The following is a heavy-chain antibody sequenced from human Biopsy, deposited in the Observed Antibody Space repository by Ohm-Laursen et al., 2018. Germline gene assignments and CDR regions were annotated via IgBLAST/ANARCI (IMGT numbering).Heavy chain of an antibody. CDR1: GFTFSSYV. V-gene: IGHV3-23*01. D-gene: IGHD2-15*01. CDR3: AKDHCSGGTCYSDGPVFDF. Sequence: SLRLSCAVSGFTFSSYVMSWVRQAPGKGLEWVSTISGSGSTTYYADSVKGRFTISRDNSKNTLYLQMNRLRAEDTAVYYCAKDHCSGGTCYSDGPVFDFWGQGTLVTVSS. J-gene: IGHJ4*02. CDR2: ISGSGSTT.